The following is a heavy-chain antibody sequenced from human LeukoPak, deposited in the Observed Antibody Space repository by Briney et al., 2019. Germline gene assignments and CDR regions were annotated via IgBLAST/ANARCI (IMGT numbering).Heavy chain of an antibody. CDR1: GYSISSGYF. Sequence: PSETLSLTCAVSGYSISSGYFWGWIRQPPGEGLEWIGSISHSWNSYYNPSLKSRVTMSLDTSKNQFSLNLRSVTAADTAVYYCARLEGGCRNEQNHFEYWGQGTLVTVSS. D-gene: IGHD1-1*01. CDR3: ARLEGGCRNEQNHFEY. J-gene: IGHJ4*02. V-gene: IGHV4-38-2*01. CDR2: ISHSWNS.